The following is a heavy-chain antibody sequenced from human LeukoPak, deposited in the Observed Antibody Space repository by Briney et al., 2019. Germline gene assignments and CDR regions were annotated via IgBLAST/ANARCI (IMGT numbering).Heavy chain of an antibody. J-gene: IGHJ4*02. D-gene: IGHD3-22*01. V-gene: IGHV1-69*13. CDR3: ARDSYSSGYYFSDY. CDR1: GGTFSSYA. CDR2: IIPIFGTA. Sequence: GASVKVSCKASGGTFSSYAIRWVRQAPGQGLEWMGGIIPIFGTANYAQKFQGRVTITADESASTAYMELSSLRSEDTAVYYCARDSYSSGYYFSDYWGERTLVTVSS.